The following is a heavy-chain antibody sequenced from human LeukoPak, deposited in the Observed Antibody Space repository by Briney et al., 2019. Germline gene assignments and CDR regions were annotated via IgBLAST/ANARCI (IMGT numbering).Heavy chain of an antibody. Sequence: GAAVKVSFKGSGYTFTSYDMNWVRQATGQGVEWMGWMNPNSGKTGYAQKFQGRVTMTRNTSISTAYMELSSLRSEDTAVYYCARITFGGVIVPFDYWGQGTLVTVSS. J-gene: IGHJ4*02. V-gene: IGHV1-8*01. CDR3: ARITFGGVIVPFDY. CDR1: GYTFTSYD. D-gene: IGHD3-16*02. CDR2: MNPNSGKT.